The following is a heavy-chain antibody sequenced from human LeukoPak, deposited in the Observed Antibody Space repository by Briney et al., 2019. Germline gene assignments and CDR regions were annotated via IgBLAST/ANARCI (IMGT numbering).Heavy chain of an antibody. Sequence: GGSLRLSCAASGFTFSSYSMNWVRQAPGKGLEWVSSISSSSSYIYYADSVKGRFTIPRDNAKNSLYLQMNSLRAEDTAVYYCARDQGIAAPNHPYYGMDVWGQGTTVTVSS. V-gene: IGHV3-21*01. CDR2: ISSSSSYI. CDR1: GFTFSSYS. D-gene: IGHD6-13*01. CDR3: ARDQGIAAPNHPYYGMDV. J-gene: IGHJ6*02.